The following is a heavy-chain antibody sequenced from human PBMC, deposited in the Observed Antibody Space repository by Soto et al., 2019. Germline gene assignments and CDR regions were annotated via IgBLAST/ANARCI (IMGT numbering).Heavy chain of an antibody. CDR1: GYTFTTYG. Sequence: QVQVVQSGAEVKEPGASVEVARKASGYTFTTYGISWVRQAPGQGLEWIGWINAYTGNINYAQKVQGRVTMTTDTSTSTAYMELRSLRSDATAVYYGARFYGSGSFPYDYWGQGTLVTVSS. J-gene: IGHJ4*02. D-gene: IGHD3-10*01. V-gene: IGHV1-18*01. CDR3: ARFYGSGSFPYDY. CDR2: INAYTGNI.